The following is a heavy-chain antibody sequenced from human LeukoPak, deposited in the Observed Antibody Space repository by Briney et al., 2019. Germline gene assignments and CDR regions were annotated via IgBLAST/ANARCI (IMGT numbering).Heavy chain of an antibody. Sequence: GGSLRLSCAASGSTFSNAWMSWVRQAPGKGLEWVSLISGTAFSTYYADSVRGRFTISRDNSKNTLYLQMNSLRAEDTAVYYCAKDTGSGYDYFSYYFDYWGQGTLVTVSS. D-gene: IGHD5-12*01. CDR1: GSTFSNAW. V-gene: IGHV3-23*01. CDR3: AKDTGSGYDYFSYYFDY. CDR2: ISGTAFST. J-gene: IGHJ4*02.